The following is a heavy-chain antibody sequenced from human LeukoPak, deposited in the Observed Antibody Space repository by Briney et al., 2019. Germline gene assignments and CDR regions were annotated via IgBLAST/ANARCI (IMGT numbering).Heavy chain of an antibody. CDR3: ARDVRFLEWLLTPIDY. D-gene: IGHD3-3*01. Sequence: PGGSLRLSCAASGFTFSSYSMNWVRQAPGKGLEWVSSISSSSSYIYYADSVKGRFTISRDNAKNSLYLQMNSLRAEDTAAYYCARDVRFLEWLLTPIDYWGQGTLVTVSS. J-gene: IGHJ4*02. CDR2: ISSSSSYI. CDR1: GFTFSSYS. V-gene: IGHV3-21*01.